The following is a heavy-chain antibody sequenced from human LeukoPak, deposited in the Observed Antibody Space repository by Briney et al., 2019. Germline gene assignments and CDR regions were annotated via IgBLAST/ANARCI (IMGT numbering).Heavy chain of an antibody. J-gene: IGHJ4*02. D-gene: IGHD2-15*01. CDR2: ISCYNGDT. CDR1: GYTFTRYG. CDR3: ARDPSNTSGHNAWFDY. Sequence: ASVKVSCKTSGYTFTRYGISWLRQAPGQGLEWMGWISCYNGDTHYAQSYQGRLTTTTDASTSTAYMELRSLRSDDTAVYYCARDPSNTSGHNAWFDYWGQGTLVTVSS. V-gene: IGHV1-18*01.